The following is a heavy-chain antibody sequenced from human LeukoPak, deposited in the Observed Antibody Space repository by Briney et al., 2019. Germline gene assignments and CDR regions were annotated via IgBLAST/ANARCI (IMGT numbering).Heavy chain of an antibody. J-gene: IGHJ4*02. CDR3: ARAYRSYSAFDY. CDR1: GLTVTNAW. D-gene: IGHD1-26*01. V-gene: IGHV3-21*01. Sequence: GGSLRLSCAASGLTVTNAWMHWFRQAPGKGLEWVSSISSSSSHIYYADSVKGRFTISRDNAKNSLYLQMNSLRAEHTAVYYCARAYRSYSAFDYWGQGTLVTVSS. CDR2: ISSSSSHI.